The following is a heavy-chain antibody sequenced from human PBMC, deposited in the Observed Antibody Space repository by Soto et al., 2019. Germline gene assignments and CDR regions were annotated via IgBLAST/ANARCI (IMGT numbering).Heavy chain of an antibody. V-gene: IGHV1-69*06. CDR1: GGTFSSYA. CDR3: ARDPYSGSPHAEYFQH. D-gene: IGHD1-26*01. J-gene: IGHJ1*01. CDR2: IIPIFGTA. Sequence: GASVKVSCKASGGTFSSYAISWVRQAPGQGLEWMGGIIPIFGTANYAQKFQGRVTITADKSTSTAYMELSSLRSEDTAVYYCARDPYSGSPHAEYFQHWGQGTLVTVSS.